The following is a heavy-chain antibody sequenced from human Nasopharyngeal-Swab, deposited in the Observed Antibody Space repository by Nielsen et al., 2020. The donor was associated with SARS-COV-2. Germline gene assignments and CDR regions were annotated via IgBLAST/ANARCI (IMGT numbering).Heavy chain of an antibody. CDR2: ISGSGGST. V-gene: IGHV3-23*01. Sequence: GESLKISCAASRFTFSSYAMSWVRQAPGKGLEWVSAISGSGGSTYYADSVKGRFTISRDNSKNTLYLQMNSLRAEDTAVYYCANSVQIGMMDYWGQGTLVTVSS. D-gene: IGHD3-16*01. CDR3: ANSVQIGMMDY. CDR1: RFTFSSYA. J-gene: IGHJ4*02.